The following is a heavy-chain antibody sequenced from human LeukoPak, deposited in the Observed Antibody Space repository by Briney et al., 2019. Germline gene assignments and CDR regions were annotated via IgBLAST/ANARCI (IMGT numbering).Heavy chain of an antibody. CDR2: IYTSGST. D-gene: IGHD3-22*01. CDR1: GGSISSYY. Sequence: PSETLSLTCTVSGGSISSYYWSWIRQPAGKGLEWIGRIYTSGSTNYNPSLKSRVTMSVDTSKNQFSLKLSSVTAADTAVYYCARARAYYDSSGYYHGTFDYWGQGTLVTVSS. J-gene: IGHJ4*02. V-gene: IGHV4-4*07. CDR3: ARARAYYDSSGYYHGTFDY.